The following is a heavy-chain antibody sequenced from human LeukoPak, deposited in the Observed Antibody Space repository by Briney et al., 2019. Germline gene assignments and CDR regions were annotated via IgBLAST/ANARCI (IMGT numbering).Heavy chain of an antibody. CDR2: IYYSGST. CDR1: GGSISSSSYY. CDR3: ARPFYDSSGYYYVGWFDP. V-gene: IGHV4-39*01. D-gene: IGHD3-22*01. J-gene: IGHJ5*02. Sequence: PSQTLSLNCTVSGGSISSSSYYWGWIRQPPGTGLEWIGSIYYSGSTYYNPSLKSRVTISVDTSKNQFSLKLSSVTAADTAVYYCARPFYDSSGYYYVGWFDPWGQGTLVTVSS.